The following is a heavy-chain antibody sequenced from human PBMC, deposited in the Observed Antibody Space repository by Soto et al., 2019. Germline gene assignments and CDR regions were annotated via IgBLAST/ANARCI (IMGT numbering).Heavy chain of an antibody. CDR2: IRYSGAS. V-gene: IGHV4-59*08. CDR1: GGSISNYY. J-gene: IGHJ6*02. D-gene: IGHD3-10*01. CDR3: ARHGFGSLHGLVDV. Sequence: QVQLQESGPGLVKPSETLSLTCTVSGGSISNYYCSWFRQSPGKGLEWIGYIRYSGASAYNLSLKRRVTMSVDTSKTQFSLMLESVTATDTAVYYCARHGFGSLHGLVDVWGQGTTVFVSS.